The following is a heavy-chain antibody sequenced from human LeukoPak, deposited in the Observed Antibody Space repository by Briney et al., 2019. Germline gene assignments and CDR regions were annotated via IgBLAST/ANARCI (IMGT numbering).Heavy chain of an antibody. V-gene: IGHV3-53*01. D-gene: IGHD6-13*01. CDR1: GFTVSSNY. CDR3: ARAPIIPAAGDDY. J-gene: IGHJ4*02. Sequence: GGSLRLSCAASGFTVSSNYMSWVRQAPGKGLEWVSVIYSGGRTFYADSVKGRFTISRDNSKNTLYLQMDSLRAEDTAMYYCARAPIIPAAGDDYWGQGTLVTVSS. CDR2: IYSGGRT.